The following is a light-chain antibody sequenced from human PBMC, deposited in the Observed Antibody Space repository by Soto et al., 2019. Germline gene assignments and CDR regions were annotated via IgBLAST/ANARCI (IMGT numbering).Light chain of an antibody. V-gene: IGLV1-40*01. CDR3: QSYDTSLSGSYV. J-gene: IGLJ1*01. CDR2: GNT. CDR1: SSNIGADYD. Sequence: QSVLTQPPSVSGAPGQRVTISCTGSSSNIGADYDVHWYQQLPGAAPKLLIYGNTNRPSGVPDRFSGSKSGTSGSLAITGLQAEDEADYYCQSYDTSLSGSYVFGTGTKGTVL.